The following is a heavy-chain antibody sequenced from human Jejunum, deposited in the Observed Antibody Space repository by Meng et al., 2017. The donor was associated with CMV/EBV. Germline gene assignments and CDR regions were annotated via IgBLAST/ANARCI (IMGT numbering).Heavy chain of an antibody. CDR2: IDYSGST. CDR3: ARGWGTTSPWDS. D-gene: IGHD3-16*01. CDR1: GGSISGYF. J-gene: IGHJ4*02. V-gene: IGHV4-59*01. Sequence: TVSGGSISGYFWNWMRQSPEKGLEWIGNIDYSGSTKYNPTLKSRVTISVDTSKSQFSLTLKSVNAADTAVYFCARGWGTTSPWDSWGQGTLVTVSS.